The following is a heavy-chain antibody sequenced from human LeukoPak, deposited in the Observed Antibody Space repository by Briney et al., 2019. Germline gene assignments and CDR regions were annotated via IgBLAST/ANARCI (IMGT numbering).Heavy chain of an antibody. CDR3: ASANYDFWSGYLTYFDY. V-gene: IGHV3-48*03. Sequence: PGGSLRLSCAASGFTFSSYEMNWVRQAPGKGLEWVSYISSSSSTIYYADSVKGRFTISRDNAKNSLYLQMNSLRAEDTAVYYCASANYDFWSGYLTYFDYWGQGTLVTVSS. J-gene: IGHJ4*02. D-gene: IGHD3-3*01. CDR1: GFTFSSYE. CDR2: ISSSSSTI.